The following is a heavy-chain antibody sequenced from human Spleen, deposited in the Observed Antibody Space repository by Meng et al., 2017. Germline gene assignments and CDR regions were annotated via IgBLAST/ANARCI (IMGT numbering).Heavy chain of an antibody. CDR1: AYTLSSDG. CDR3: ATRGNPYLNC. V-gene: IGHV1-18*01. Sequence: VPSGAEVKKPGASVKVSCDASAYTLSSDGVSWVRQAPGQGLEWLGWINTYNGKTDYAHKFQDRVTLTTDTFTNTAYMELRSLRSDDTAVYYCATRGNPYLNCWGQGTLVTVPS. CDR2: INTYNGKT. J-gene: IGHJ4*02.